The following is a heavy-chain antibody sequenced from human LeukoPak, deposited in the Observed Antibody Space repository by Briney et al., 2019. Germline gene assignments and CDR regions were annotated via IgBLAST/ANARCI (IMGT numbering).Heavy chain of an antibody. D-gene: IGHD2-21*02. CDR1: GYSISSGYF. Sequence: SETLSLTCTVSGYSISSGYFWGWMRQPPGKGLEWIGSIYHSVTTHYNPSLKSRVTISLDTSKNQFSLKLSSVTAADTAVHYCARAYCVGDCSVLHIYFDNWGQGTLVTVSS. V-gene: IGHV4-38-2*02. CDR2: IYHSVTT. J-gene: IGHJ4*02. CDR3: ARAYCVGDCSVLHIYFDN.